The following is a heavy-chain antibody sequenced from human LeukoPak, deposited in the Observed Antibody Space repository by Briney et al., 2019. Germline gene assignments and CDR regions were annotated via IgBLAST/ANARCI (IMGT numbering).Heavy chain of an antibody. V-gene: IGHV1-2*02. D-gene: IGHD2-2*01. J-gene: IGHJ4*02. Sequence: ASVKVSCQPSGYTFTDYYMYWVRQAPGQGLEWMGSINPNSGDTNYAQKFQGRVTMTRDTSIGTAYMELSRLTSDDTAVYYCARDIRYCSNTSCSVAYYWGEGTLVTVSS. CDR2: INPNSGDT. CDR1: GYTFTDYY. CDR3: ARDIRYCSNTSCSVAYY.